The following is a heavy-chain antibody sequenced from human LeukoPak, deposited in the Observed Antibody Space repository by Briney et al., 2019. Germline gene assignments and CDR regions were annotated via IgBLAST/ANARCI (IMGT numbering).Heavy chain of an antibody. CDR2: ISAYNGNT. Sequence: GASVKVSCKASGYTFTSYGISWVRQAPGQGLESMGWISAYNGNTNYAQKLQGRVTMTTDTSTSTAYMELRSLRSDDTAVYYCARDPGYCSSTSCLPGAPIDYWGQGTLVTVSS. CDR1: GYTFTSYG. CDR3: ARDPGYCSSTSCLPGAPIDY. D-gene: IGHD2-2*01. V-gene: IGHV1-18*01. J-gene: IGHJ4*02.